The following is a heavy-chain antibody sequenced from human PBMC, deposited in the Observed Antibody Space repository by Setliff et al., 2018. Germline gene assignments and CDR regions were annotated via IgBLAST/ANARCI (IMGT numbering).Heavy chain of an antibody. D-gene: IGHD2-21*01. CDR2: ISGLHFET. V-gene: IGHV3-23*01. CDR3: ARHDTTWPGVIDS. CDR1: GLNFYDFA. J-gene: IGHJ4*02. Sequence: GGSLRLSCTTSGLNFYDFALSWVRQAPGKGLEWVSVISGLHFETSYAESVRGRFIISRDNSENTLYLQMSSLRAGDTAVYYCARHDTTWPGVIDSWGQGTLVTVSS.